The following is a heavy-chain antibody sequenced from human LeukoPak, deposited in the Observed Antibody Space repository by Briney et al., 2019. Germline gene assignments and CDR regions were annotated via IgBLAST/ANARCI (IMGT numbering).Heavy chain of an antibody. CDR2: IIPIFGTA. V-gene: IGHV1-69*05. CDR3: TTDGEYYYGSGSYYNVDY. D-gene: IGHD3-10*01. CDR1: GGTFSSYA. Sequence: SVKVSCKAFGGTFSSYAISWVRQAPGQGLEWMGGIIPIFGTANYAQKFQGRVTITTDESTSTAYMELSSLRSEDTAVYYCTTDGEYYYGSGSYYNVDYWGQGTLVTVSS. J-gene: IGHJ4*02.